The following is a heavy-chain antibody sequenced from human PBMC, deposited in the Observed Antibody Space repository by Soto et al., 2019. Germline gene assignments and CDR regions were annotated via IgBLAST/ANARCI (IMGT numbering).Heavy chain of an antibody. V-gene: IGHV1-18*01. D-gene: IGHD3-3*01. CDR2: ISAYNGNT. CDR3: ARHYIKYDFWSGLTADV. CDR1: GYTFTSYG. J-gene: IGHJ6*04. Sequence: ASVKVSCKASGYTFTSYGISWVRQAPGQGLEWMGWISAYNGNTNYAQKLQGRVTMTTDTSTSTAYMELRSLRSDDTAVYYCARHYIKYDFWSGLTADVWGKGTTVTVSS.